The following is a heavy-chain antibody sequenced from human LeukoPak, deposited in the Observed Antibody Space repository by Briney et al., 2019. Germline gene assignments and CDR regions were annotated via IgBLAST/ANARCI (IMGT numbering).Heavy chain of an antibody. CDR2: IYSDGRSL. Sequence: GGSLRLSCAGSGFNFTGYWMHWVRQAPGKGLVWISRIYSDGRSLTYADSVKGRFTISRDNAKNMLYLRMNSLRAEDTAVYYCAKEPSKYSSGWLVDYWGQGTLVTVSS. CDR1: GFNFTGYW. V-gene: IGHV3-74*03. D-gene: IGHD6-19*01. J-gene: IGHJ4*02. CDR3: AKEPSKYSSGWLVDY.